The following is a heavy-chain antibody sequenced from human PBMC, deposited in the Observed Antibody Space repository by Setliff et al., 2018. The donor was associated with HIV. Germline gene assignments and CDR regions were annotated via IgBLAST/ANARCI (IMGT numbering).Heavy chain of an antibody. Sequence: TLSLPCTVSGGSFIGSSFQSTWIRQTPGKGLEWIADIAYSGTTMYTNYNPSLESRVIVSEDTSRDQFFLKLTSVTADDTAIYYCARGPPFAYWGQGLLVTVSS. CDR2: IAYSGTTMYT. CDR1: GGSFIGSSFQ. J-gene: IGHJ4*02. V-gene: IGHV4-39*07. CDR3: ARGPPFAY.